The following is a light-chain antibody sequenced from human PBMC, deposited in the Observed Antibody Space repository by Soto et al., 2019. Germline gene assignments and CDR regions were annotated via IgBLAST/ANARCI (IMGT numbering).Light chain of an antibody. V-gene: IGKV1-27*01. CDR3: QKYDRAPFT. CDR2: AAS. J-gene: IGKJ3*01. Sequence: DLQMTQSPSSLSVSVGDRVTIACWASQDIRTYLAWYQQKPGEVPKLLIYAASTLQSGVPSRFSGSGSGTDFTLTINSLQPEDIATYYCQKYDRAPFTFGPGTKVDIK. CDR1: QDIRTY.